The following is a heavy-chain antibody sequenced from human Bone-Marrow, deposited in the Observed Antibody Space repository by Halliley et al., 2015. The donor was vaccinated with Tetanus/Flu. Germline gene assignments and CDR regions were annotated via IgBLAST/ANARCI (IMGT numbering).Heavy chain of an antibody. CDR3: ARGLDDYSNYFES. CDR1: GGTLSSYA. CDR2: FIPFFGTP. Sequence: QMQLVQSGAEMRKPGSSVKVSCKASGGTLSSYAFTWVRQAPGQGLEWMGGFIPFFGTPNYAQKFRGRVTLSADRSTSTVFMERSGLTSTDTAVYYCARGLDDYSNYFESWGQGTQVTVSS. D-gene: IGHD4-4*01. V-gene: IGHV1-69*06. J-gene: IGHJ4*02.